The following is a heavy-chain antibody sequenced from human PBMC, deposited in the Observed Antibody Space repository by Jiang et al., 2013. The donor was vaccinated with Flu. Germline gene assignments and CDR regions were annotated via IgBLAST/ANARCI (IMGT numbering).Heavy chain of an antibody. CDR3: ARWYYDFWSGTPPRNNWFDP. Sequence: LEWMGIINPSGGSTSYAQKFQGRVTMTRDTSTSTVYMELSSLRSEDTAVYYCARWYYDFWSGTPPRNNWFDPWGQGTLVTVSS. D-gene: IGHD3-3*01. V-gene: IGHV1-46*01. J-gene: IGHJ5*02. CDR2: INPSGGST.